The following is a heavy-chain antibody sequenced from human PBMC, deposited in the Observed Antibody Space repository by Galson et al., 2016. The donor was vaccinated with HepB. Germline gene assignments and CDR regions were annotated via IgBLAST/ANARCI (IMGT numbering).Heavy chain of an antibody. CDR3: ARDRGSNSLTGYGMDV. V-gene: IGHV1-46*01. Sequence: SVKASCKASGYTFINYYMHWVRQAPGQGLEWMGIGNPRTGSTSYAQKFQDRVTVTRDTSTSTVYMELSSLRSEDTAVYYCARDRGSNSLTGYGMDVWGQGTTVTVSS. J-gene: IGHJ6*02. CDR2: GNPRTGST. D-gene: IGHD3-9*01. CDR1: GYTFINYY.